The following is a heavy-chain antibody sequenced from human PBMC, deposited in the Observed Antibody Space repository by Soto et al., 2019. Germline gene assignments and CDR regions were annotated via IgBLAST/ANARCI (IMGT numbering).Heavy chain of an antibody. D-gene: IGHD3-22*01. CDR1: GFTFSSYA. Sequence: LRLSCAASGFTFSSYAMSWVRQAPGKGLEWVSAISGSAGSTYYADSLKGRPTISRDNSKNTLYLQRNSLRAEDTAVYYCVNTAADDISGWNYYYYYGMDVWGQGTMVTVYS. J-gene: IGHJ6*02. CDR2: ISGSAGST. V-gene: IGHV3-23*01. CDR3: VNTAADDISGWNYYYYYGMDV.